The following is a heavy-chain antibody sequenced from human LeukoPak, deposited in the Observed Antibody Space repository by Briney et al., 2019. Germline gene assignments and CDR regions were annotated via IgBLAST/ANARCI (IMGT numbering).Heavy chain of an antibody. CDR1: GGSISSGSYY. V-gene: IGHV4-61*02. D-gene: IGHD1-26*01. CDR2: IYTSGST. J-gene: IGHJ4*02. Sequence: PSETLSLTCTVSGGSISSGSYYWSWIRQPAGKGLEWIGRIYTSGSTNYNPSLKSRVTISVDTSKNQFSLKLSSVTAADTAVYYCARVIGGEKGPIDYWGQGTLVTVSS. CDR3: ARVIGGEKGPIDY.